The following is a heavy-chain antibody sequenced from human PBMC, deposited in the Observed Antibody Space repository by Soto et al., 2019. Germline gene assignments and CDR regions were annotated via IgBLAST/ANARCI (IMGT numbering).Heavy chain of an antibody. Sequence: QVQLVESGGGVVQPGRSLRLSCAASGFTFSSYAMHWVRRAPGKGLEWVAVISYDGSNKYYADSVKGRFTISRDNSKNTLYLQMNSLRAEDTAVYYCASGDTVTTRYYFDYWGQGTLVTVSS. CDR1: GFTFSSYA. CDR3: ASGDTVTTRYYFDY. V-gene: IGHV3-30-3*01. D-gene: IGHD4-17*01. CDR2: ISYDGSNK. J-gene: IGHJ4*02.